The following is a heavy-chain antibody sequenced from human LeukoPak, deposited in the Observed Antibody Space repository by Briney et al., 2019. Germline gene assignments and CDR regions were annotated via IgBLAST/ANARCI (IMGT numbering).Heavy chain of an antibody. CDR1: GYTFTTYA. J-gene: IGHJ4*02. D-gene: IGHD6-13*01. CDR2: INADYGNT. V-gene: IGHV1-3*03. Sequence: ASVKVSCKTSGYTFTTYAIHWVRQAPGQRPEWIGLINADYGNTRYSQRFQGRVTITRDTSANTAYMELSSLRFEDRAVYYCARDRGYSSRWYRGFDYWGQGTLVTVSS. CDR3: ARDRGYSSRWYRGFDY.